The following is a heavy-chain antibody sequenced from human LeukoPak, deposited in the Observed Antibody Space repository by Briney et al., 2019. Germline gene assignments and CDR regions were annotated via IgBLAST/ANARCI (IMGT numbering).Heavy chain of an antibody. V-gene: IGHV3-21*01. J-gene: IGHJ6*03. CDR2: ISSSSYI. Sequence: GGSLRLSCAASGFTFSSYSMNWVRQAPGKGLEWVSSISSSSYIYYADSVKGRFTISRDNAKNSLYLQMNSLRAEDTAVYYCARRSSGPLYYYYYYMDVWGKGTTVTVSS. CDR1: GFTFSSYS. D-gene: IGHD3-22*01. CDR3: ARRSSGPLYYYYYYMDV.